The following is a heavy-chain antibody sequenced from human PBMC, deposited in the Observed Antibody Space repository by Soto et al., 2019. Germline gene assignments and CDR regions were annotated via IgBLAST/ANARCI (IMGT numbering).Heavy chain of an antibody. CDR1: GYSISSGGYY. V-gene: IGHV4-31*11. CDR2: IYYSGST. Sequence: PSETLSLTCAVSGYSISSGGYYWSWIRQHPGKGLEWIGYIYYSGSTYYNPSLKSRVTISVDTSKNQFSLKLSSVTAADTAVYYCARDQGHYYDSSGYPYYYYGMDVWGQGTTVTVSS. D-gene: IGHD3-22*01. CDR3: ARDQGHYYDSSGYPYYYYGMDV. J-gene: IGHJ6*02.